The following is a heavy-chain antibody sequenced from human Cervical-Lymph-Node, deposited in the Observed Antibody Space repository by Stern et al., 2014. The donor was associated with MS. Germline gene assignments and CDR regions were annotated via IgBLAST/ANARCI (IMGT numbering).Heavy chain of an antibody. D-gene: IGHD6-13*01. CDR1: GGSISSYY. J-gene: IGHJ5*02. Sequence: VQLVESGPGLVKPSETLSLTCTVSGGSISSYYWSWIRQPPGKGLEWIGYIYYSGSTNYNPSLKSRVTISVDTSKNQFSLKLSSVTAADTAVYYCARHSSSWYRSWFDPWGQGTLVTVSS. CDR2: IYYSGST. V-gene: IGHV4-59*08. CDR3: ARHSSSWYRSWFDP.